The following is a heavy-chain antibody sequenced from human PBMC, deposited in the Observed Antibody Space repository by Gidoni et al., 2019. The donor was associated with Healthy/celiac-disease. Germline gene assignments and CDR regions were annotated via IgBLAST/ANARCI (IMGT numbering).Heavy chain of an antibody. CDR2: IYSGGST. Sequence: EVQLVESGGGLVQPGGSLRLSCAASGFTVSSNYMSWVRQAPGKGLEWVSVIYSGGSTYYADSVKGRFTISRDNSKNTLYLQMNSLRAEDTAVYYCARVLMYPNYYFDYWGQGTLVTVSS. J-gene: IGHJ4*02. V-gene: IGHV3-66*01. CDR3: ARVLMYPNYYFDY. CDR1: GFTVSSNY. D-gene: IGHD2-2*01.